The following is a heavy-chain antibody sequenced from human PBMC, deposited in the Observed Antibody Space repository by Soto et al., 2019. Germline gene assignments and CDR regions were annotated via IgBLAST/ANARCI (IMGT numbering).Heavy chain of an antibody. J-gene: IGHJ4*02. D-gene: IGHD1-26*01. CDR1: GYTFTGHY. CDR3: GRGRSGQIVVFY. Sequence: ASVKVSCKASGYTFTGHYIHWVRQAPEQGPEWMGEIGPESGATRYAQRFQGRVTMTRDMSITTVYTELNNLSPDDTAVYYCGRGRSGQIVVFYWGQGTPVTVSS. V-gene: IGHV1-2*02. CDR2: IGPESGAT.